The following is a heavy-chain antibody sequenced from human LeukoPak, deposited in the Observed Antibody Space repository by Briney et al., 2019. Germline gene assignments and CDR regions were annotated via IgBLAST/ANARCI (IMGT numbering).Heavy chain of an antibody. V-gene: IGHV4-59*12. D-gene: IGHD3-16*01. CDR1: SGSISSYY. CDR3: ARARWGSRYYFDY. J-gene: IGHJ4*02. Sequence: KSSETLSLTCTVSSGSISSYYWSGIRQPPGKGLEWIGYIYYTGSTNYNPSLKSRVTISVDTSKNQFSLKLSSVTAADTAVYYCARARWGSRYYFDYWGQGTLVTVSS. CDR2: IYYTGST.